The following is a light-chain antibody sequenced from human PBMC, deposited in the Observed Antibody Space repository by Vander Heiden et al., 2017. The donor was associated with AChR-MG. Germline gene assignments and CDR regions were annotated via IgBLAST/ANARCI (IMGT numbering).Light chain of an antibody. V-gene: IGLV4-69*01. CDR1: RGHSSNA. CDR2: LNSDGSH. J-gene: IGLJ3*02. CDR3: QTWGTGIRV. Sequence: QLVLTQSPSASASLGASVKLTCTLSRGHSSNAIAWHQQQPEKGPRYLMKLNSDGSHNKGDGIPDRFSGSSSGAERYLTISSLQSEDEADYYCQTWGTGIRVFDGGTKLTVL.